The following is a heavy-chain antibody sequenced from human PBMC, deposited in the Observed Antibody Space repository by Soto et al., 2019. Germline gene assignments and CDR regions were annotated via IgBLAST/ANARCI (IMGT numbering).Heavy chain of an antibody. CDR2: IYHSGRT. CDR1: GASISSGGYY. D-gene: IGHD4-17*01. Sequence: PSETLSLTCTVSGASISSGGYYWGWIRQHPGMGLEWIGNIYHSGRTYYNPSLKSRVIMSVDTSKNHFSLNLNSVTAADTAMYFCASVIGGESEYYFDYWGQGTLVTVSS. J-gene: IGHJ4*02. V-gene: IGHV4-31*03. CDR3: ASVIGGESEYYFDY.